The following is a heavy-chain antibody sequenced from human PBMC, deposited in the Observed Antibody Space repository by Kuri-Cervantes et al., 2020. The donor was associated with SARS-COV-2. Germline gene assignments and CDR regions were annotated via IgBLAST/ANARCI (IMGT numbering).Heavy chain of an antibody. V-gene: IGHV3-64*04. CDR3: AKGEYY. CDR2: ISSNGDTT. CDR1: GFTFSSYS. D-gene: IGHD3-10*01. J-gene: IGHJ4*02. Sequence: GGSLRLSCAASGFTFSSYSMNWVRQAPGKGLEYVSAISSNGDTTYYADSVKGRFTISRDNSKNTLYLQMNSLRAEDTAVYYCAKGEYYWGQGTLVTVSS.